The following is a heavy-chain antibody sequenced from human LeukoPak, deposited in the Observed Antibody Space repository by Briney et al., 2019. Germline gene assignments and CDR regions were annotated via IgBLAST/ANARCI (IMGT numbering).Heavy chain of an antibody. CDR2: ISGSGGST. V-gene: IGHV3-23*01. D-gene: IGHD3-10*01. CDR1: GFTFSSYA. J-gene: IGHJ4*02. CDR3: AKNKYYYGSGSYH. Sequence: GGSLRLSCAASGFTFSSYAMSWVRQAPGKGLEWVSAISGSGGSTYYADSVKGRFTISRDNSKNTLYLQMNSLRAEGTAVYYCAKNKYYYGSGSYHWGQGTLVTVSS.